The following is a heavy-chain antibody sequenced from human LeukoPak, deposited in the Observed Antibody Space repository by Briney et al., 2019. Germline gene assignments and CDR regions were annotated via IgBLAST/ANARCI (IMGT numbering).Heavy chain of an antibody. CDR2: ITPSGGST. Sequence: ASVKVSCKASGYTFISYYMHWMRQAPGQGLDWMGIITPSGGSTIYAQKFQGRVTMTRDTSTSTVYMELSSLRSEDTAVYYCARDPGGVLPPTNWFDPWGQGTLVTVSS. D-gene: IGHD2-15*01. CDR3: ARDPGGVLPPTNWFDP. CDR1: GYTFISYY. V-gene: IGHV1-46*01. J-gene: IGHJ5*02.